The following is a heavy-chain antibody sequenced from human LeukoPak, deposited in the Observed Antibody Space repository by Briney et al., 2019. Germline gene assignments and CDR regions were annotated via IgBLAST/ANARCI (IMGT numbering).Heavy chain of an antibody. CDR2: IYYSGST. V-gene: IGHV4-59*02. CDR3: ARDVACSSTSCYSPANWYFDL. CDR1: GGSVSSYY. J-gene: IGHJ2*01. D-gene: IGHD2-2*01. Sequence: SETLSLTCTVSGGSVSSYYWSWIRQPPGKGLEWIGYIYYSGSTNYNPSLKSRVTISVDTSKNQFSLKLSSVTAADTAVYYCARDVACSSTSCYSPANWYFDLWGRGTLVTVSS.